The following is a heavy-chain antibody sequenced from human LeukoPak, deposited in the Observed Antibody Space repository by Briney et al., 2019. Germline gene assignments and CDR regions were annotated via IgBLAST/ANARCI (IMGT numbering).Heavy chain of an antibody. D-gene: IGHD5-24*01. CDR2: IIPIFGTA. Sequence: SVKASCKASGGTFSSYAISWVRHAPGQGLEWMGGIIPIFGTANYAQKFQGRVTITADESTSTAYMELSSLRSEDTAVYYCARDISVGGYNMPFDYWGQGTLVTVSS. V-gene: IGHV1-69*13. J-gene: IGHJ4*02. CDR3: ARDISVGGYNMPFDY. CDR1: GGTFSSYA.